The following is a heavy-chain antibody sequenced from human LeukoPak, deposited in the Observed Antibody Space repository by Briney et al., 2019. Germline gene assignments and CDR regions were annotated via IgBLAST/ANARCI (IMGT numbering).Heavy chain of an antibody. J-gene: IGHJ3*02. Sequence: GGSLRLSCAASGFIFSTCAISWVRQAPGKGLEWVSAISGSGSQTFYSDSVKGRFTISRDNPKNTLYLQMNSLRPEDTAVYYCVKEPRGYSFSFDIWGQGTMVTVSS. CDR2: ISGSGSQT. V-gene: IGHV3-23*01. CDR3: VKEPRGYSFSFDI. D-gene: IGHD5-18*01. CDR1: GFIFSTCA.